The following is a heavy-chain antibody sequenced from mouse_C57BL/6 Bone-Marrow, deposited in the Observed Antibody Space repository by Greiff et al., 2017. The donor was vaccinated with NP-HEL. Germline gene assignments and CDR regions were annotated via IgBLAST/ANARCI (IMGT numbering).Heavy chain of an antibody. CDR2: IYPGDGDT. D-gene: IGHD2-3*01. Sequence: VKLMESGPELVKPGASVKISCKASGYAFSSSWMNWVKQRPGKGLEWIGRIYPGDGDTNYNGKFKGKATLTADKSSSTAYMQLSSLTSEDSAVYFCARFYDGYYNFDYWGQGTTLTVSS. CDR3: ARFYDGYYNFDY. CDR1: GYAFSSSW. J-gene: IGHJ2*01. V-gene: IGHV1-82*01.